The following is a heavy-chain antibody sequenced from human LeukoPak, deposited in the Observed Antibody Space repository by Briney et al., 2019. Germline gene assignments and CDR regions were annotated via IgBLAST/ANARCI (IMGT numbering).Heavy chain of an antibody. J-gene: IGHJ4*02. CDR1: GFTFSSYG. D-gene: IGHD3-22*01. CDR2: ISYDGSNK. Sequence: GGSLRLSCAASGFTFSSYGMHWVRQAPGKGLEWVAVISYDGSNKYYADSVKGRFTISRDNSKNTLHLQMNSLRAEDTAVYYCAKDRYDSSGFDYWGQGTLVTVSS. V-gene: IGHV3-30*18. CDR3: AKDRYDSSGFDY.